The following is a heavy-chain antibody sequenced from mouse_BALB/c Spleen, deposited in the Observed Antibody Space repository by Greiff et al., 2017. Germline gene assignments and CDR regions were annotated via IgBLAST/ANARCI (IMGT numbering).Heavy chain of an antibody. J-gene: IGHJ3*01. D-gene: IGHD2-1*01. CDR1: GYTFTDYN. CDR2: IYPYNGGT. V-gene: IGHV1S29*02. CDR3: ARGYYGNYEAY. Sequence: VQLKESGPELVKPGASVKISCKASGYTFTDYNMHWVKQSHGKSLEWIGYIYPYNGGTGYNQKFKSKATLTVDNSSSTAYMELRSLTSEDSAVYYCARGYYGNYEAYWGQGTLVTVSA.